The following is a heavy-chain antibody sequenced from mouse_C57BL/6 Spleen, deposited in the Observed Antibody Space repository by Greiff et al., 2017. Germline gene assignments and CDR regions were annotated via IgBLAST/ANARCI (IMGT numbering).Heavy chain of an antibody. Sequence: QVQLQQPGAELVRPGSSVKLSCKASGYTFTSYWMDWVKQRPGQGLEWIGNIYPSDSETHYNQKFKDKATLTVDKPSSTAYMQLSSLTSEDSAVYYFARSGYYKNLYAMDYWGQGTSVTVSA. D-gene: IGHD2-12*01. V-gene: IGHV1-61*01. CDR2: IYPSDSET. CDR3: ARSGYYKNLYAMDY. J-gene: IGHJ4*01. CDR1: GYTFTSYW.